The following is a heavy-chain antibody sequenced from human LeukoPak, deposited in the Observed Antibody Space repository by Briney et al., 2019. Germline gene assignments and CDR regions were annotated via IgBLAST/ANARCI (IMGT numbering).Heavy chain of an antibody. J-gene: IGHJ4*02. CDR1: GTSISSYY. D-gene: IGHD6-19*01. Sequence: PSETLSLTCTVSGTSISSYYWSWIRQPAGKGLEWIGRIYISGTTNYNPSLESRVTMSLDTSKNQCSLKLTSVTAADTAVYCCARGSGWLDFWGRGTLITVSS. V-gene: IGHV4-4*07. CDR2: IYISGTT. CDR3: ARGSGWLDF.